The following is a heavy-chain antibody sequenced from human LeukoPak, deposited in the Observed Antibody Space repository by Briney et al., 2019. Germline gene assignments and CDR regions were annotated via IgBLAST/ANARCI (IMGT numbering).Heavy chain of an antibody. D-gene: IGHD6-19*01. Sequence: ASVKVSCKASGSTFSSYAISWVQQAPGQGLEWMGGIIPIFGTANYAQKFQGRVTITADESTSTAYMELSSLRSEDTAVYYCARGGSGWYWGLDIWGQGTMVTVSS. CDR3: ARGGSGWYWGLDI. J-gene: IGHJ3*02. CDR2: IIPIFGTA. V-gene: IGHV1-69*01. CDR1: GSTFSSYA.